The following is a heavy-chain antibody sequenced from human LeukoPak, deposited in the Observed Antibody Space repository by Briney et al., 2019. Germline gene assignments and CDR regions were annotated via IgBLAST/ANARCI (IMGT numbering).Heavy chain of an antibody. CDR2: INQDGSHK. CDR1: GFTFNNYW. D-gene: IGHD5-12*01. CDR3: ARFRYIGSDLEVFDS. J-gene: IGHJ4*02. V-gene: IGHV3-7*01. Sequence: GGSLRLSCAAPGFTFNNYWFSWVRQAPGKGLEWVANINQDGSHKYSVDSVKGRFTISRDNARNSLYLQVNGLRAEDTAVYYCARFRYIGSDLEVFDSWGQGTLVTVSS.